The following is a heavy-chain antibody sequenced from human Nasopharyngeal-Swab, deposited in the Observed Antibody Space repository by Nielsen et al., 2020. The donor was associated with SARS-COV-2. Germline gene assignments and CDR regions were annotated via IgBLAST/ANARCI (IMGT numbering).Heavy chain of an antibody. CDR1: GFTFSTWP. D-gene: IGHD3-22*01. CDR3: VKEGDSSGYCGCYDI. J-gene: IGHJ3*02. Sequence: GESLKISCSASGFTFSTWPMHWVRQAPGKGPEFVSAISHDGGRTHYADSVKDRFIISRDNSKNTMDLQKTSLRVEDTAMYYCVKEGDSSGYCGCYDIWGQGTVVTVSP. V-gene: IGHV3-64D*06. CDR2: ISHDGGRT.